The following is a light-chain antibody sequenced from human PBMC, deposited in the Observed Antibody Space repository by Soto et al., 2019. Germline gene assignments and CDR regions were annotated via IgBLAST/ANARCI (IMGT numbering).Light chain of an antibody. V-gene: IGKV1-9*01. Sequence: DIQLTQSPSFLSASVGDRVTITCRASQGISSYLAWYQQKPGKAPKLLIYAASTLQSGVPSRFSGSGSGTEFTLTISSLQPEDFATYYCQQLNSYPITFGGGPKVDIK. CDR2: AAS. CDR1: QGISSY. CDR3: QQLNSYPIT. J-gene: IGKJ4*01.